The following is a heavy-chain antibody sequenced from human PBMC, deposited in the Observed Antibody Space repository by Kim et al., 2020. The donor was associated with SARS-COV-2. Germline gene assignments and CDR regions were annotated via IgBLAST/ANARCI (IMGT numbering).Heavy chain of an antibody. Sequence: GGSLRLSCAASGFTFSSYALHWVRQAPGKGLEWVAFISYDGSNKYYADSVKGRFTISRDNSKNTLYLQMNSLRAEDTAVYYCAREVGVLRYFAWLLYLGWFGAWGHGTPVTGSS. CDR3: AREVGVLRYFAWLLYLGWFGA. D-gene: IGHD3-9*01. V-gene: IGHV3-30*04. J-gene: IGHJ5*01. CDR1: GFTFSSYA. CDR2: ISYDGSNK.